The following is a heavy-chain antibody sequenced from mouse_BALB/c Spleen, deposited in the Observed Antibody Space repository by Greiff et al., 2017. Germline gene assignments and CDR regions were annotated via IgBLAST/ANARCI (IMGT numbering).Heavy chain of an antibody. V-gene: IGHV5-6-5*01. CDR2: ISSGGST. D-gene: IGHD2-12*01. CDR3: ARDDLYYAMDY. Sequence: VKLMESGGGLVKPGGSLKLSCAASGFTFSSYAMSWVRQTPEKRLEWVASISSGGSTYYPDSVKGRFTIARDNARNILYLQMSSLRSEDTAMYYCARDDLYYAMDYWGQGTSVTVSS. J-gene: IGHJ4*01. CDR1: GFTFSSYA.